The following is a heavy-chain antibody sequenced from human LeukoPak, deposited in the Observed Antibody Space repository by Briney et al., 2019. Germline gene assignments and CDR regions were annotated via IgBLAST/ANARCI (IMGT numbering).Heavy chain of an antibody. V-gene: IGHV3-7*04. J-gene: IGHJ4*02. Sequence: PGGSLRLSCVGSGFTFSSYWMTWVRQAPGKGLEWVANINQDESGNYSVGSVKGRFTISRDNAKNAVYLQMDSLRAEDTAVYYCARTKFYYDTWGPFDLWGQGTQVTVSS. CDR3: ARTKFYYDTWGPFDL. CDR2: INQDESGN. CDR1: GFTFSSYW. D-gene: IGHD3-22*01.